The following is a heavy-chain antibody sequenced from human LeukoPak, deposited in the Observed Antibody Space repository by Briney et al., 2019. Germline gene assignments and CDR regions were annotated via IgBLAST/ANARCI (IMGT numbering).Heavy chain of an antibody. CDR1: GFTFSSYV. CDR3: AKVLGSYYYMDV. D-gene: IGHD2/OR15-2a*01. CDR2: IWYDGSNK. Sequence: GGSLRLSCAASGFTFSSYVMHWVRQAPGKGLEWVAVIWYDGSNKYYADSVKGRFTISRDNSKNTLYLQMNSLRAEDTAVYYCAKVLGSYYYMDVWGKGTTVTVSS. V-gene: IGHV3-33*06. J-gene: IGHJ6*03.